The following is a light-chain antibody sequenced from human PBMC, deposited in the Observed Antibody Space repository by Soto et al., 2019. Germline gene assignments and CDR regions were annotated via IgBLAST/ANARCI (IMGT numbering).Light chain of an antibody. V-gene: IGLV2-14*03. Sequence: QSVLTQPASVSGSPGQSITISCGGTSSDVGAYIYVSWYQQFPGKAPKLIIYEVNNRPSGVSDRFSGSKSDTTAYLTISGLQAEDEADYYCSPYSDSGTKVFGTGTKVTVL. CDR1: SSDVGAYIY. CDR2: EVN. CDR3: SPYSDSGTKV. J-gene: IGLJ1*01.